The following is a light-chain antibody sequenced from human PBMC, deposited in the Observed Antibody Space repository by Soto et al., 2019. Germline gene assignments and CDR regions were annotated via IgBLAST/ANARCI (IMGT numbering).Light chain of an antibody. V-gene: IGKV3-20*01. CDR1: ESISRDY. J-gene: IGKJ2*01. CDR3: QQYGGVPYT. Sequence: EIVLTQSPGTLSLSPGQRATLSCRASESISRDYLAWYQQRLGQAPRLLIYGASSGATGIPDRFSGSGSGTDFTLTISRLEPEHFAIYYCQQYGGVPYTFGQGTKLEIK. CDR2: GAS.